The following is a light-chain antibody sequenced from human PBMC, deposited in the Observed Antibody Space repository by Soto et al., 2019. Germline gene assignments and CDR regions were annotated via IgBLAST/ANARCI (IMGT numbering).Light chain of an antibody. CDR3: QQYNNWPPIT. CDR2: SAS. V-gene: IGKV1-12*01. Sequence: DIHVTQSPSSVSASVGDRVTITCRASQAITSWLAWYQQKPGRAPKLLIYSASSLQSGAPSRFTGSGSGTAFTLTITSLQPADFAVYYCQQYNNWPPITFGQGTRLEIK. CDR1: QAITSW. J-gene: IGKJ5*01.